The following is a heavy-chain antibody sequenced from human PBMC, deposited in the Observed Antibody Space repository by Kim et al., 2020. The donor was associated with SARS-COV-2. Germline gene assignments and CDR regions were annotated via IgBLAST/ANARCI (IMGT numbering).Heavy chain of an antibody. V-gene: IGHV1-69*04. D-gene: IGHD3-10*01. CDR3: ARVKRSGSYYWEFDY. J-gene: IGHJ4*02. CDR2: IIPILGIA. CDR1: GGTFSSYA. Sequence: SVKVSCKASGGTFSSYAISWVRQAPGQGLEWMGRIIPILGIANYAQKFQGRVTITADKSTSTAYMELSSLRSEDTAVYYCARVKRSGSYYWEFDYWGQGTLVTVSS.